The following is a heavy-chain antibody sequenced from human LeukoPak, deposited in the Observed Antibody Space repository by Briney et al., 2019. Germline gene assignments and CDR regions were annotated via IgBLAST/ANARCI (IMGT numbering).Heavy chain of an antibody. CDR2: ISTNTGNP. CDR1: GYTFIGNS. Sequence: ASVKVSCKTSGYTFIGNSINWLRQAPGQGLEWMGWISTNTGNPTYAQGFTGRFVFSLDTSVSTAYLQISSLKAEDTAVYYCARDAATINFDSWGQGTLVTVSS. J-gene: IGHJ4*02. CDR3: ARDAATINFDS. D-gene: IGHD5-24*01. V-gene: IGHV7-4-1*02.